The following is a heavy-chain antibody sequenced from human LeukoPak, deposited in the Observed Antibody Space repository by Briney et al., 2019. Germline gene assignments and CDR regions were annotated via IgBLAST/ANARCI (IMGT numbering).Heavy chain of an antibody. CDR1: GGSFSGYY. CDR3: ARGKRALRYFDWLSAFDY. CDR2: INHSGST. V-gene: IGHV4-34*01. Sequence: PSETLSLTCAVYGGSFSGYYWSWIRQPPGKGLEWIGEINHSGSTNYNPSLKSRVTISVDTSKNQFSLKLSSVTAADTAVYYSARGKRALRYFDWLSAFDYWGQGTLVTVSS. D-gene: IGHD3-9*01. J-gene: IGHJ4*02.